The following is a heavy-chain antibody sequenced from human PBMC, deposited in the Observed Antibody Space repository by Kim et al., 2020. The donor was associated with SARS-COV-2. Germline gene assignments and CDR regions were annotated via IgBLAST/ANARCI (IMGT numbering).Heavy chain of an antibody. CDR2: ISANDCKT. J-gene: IGHJ5*02. D-gene: IGHD2-8*01. Sequence: ASVKVSCKASGYTFTSYGISWVRQAPGQGLEWMGWISANDCKTNYAQPLQGRVTMTTDPSTSIAYMELRSLTSDDTAVYYCARDLGYCSYGVCPYWFDPWGQGTLVTVSS. CDR3: ARDLGYCSYGVCPYWFDP. CDR1: GYTFTSYG. V-gene: IGHV1-18*04.